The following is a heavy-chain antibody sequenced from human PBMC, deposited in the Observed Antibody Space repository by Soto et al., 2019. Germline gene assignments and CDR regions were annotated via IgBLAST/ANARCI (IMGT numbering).Heavy chain of an antibody. Sequence: GASVKVSCKVSGYTLTELSMHWVRQAPGKGLEWMGGFDPEDGETIYAQKFQGRVTMTTDTSTNTAYMELRSLTYDDTAVYYCARGRGPGAMTGIEYFQYWGQGTLVTVSS. J-gene: IGHJ1*01. V-gene: IGHV1-24*01. CDR2: FDPEDGET. CDR1: GYTLTELS. CDR3: ARGRGPGAMTGIEYFQY. D-gene: IGHD3-9*01.